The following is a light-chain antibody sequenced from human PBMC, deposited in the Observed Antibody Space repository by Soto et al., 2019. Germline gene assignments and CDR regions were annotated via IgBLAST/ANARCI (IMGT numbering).Light chain of an antibody. CDR1: QSVLYSSNNKNY. CDR2: WAS. CDR3: HQYYSSRWT. V-gene: IGKV4-1*01. Sequence: DIVMTQSPDSLAVSLGERATINYKSSQSVLYSSNNKNYLAWYQQKPGQPPKLLIYWASTRESGVPDRFSGSGSGTDFTLTISSLQAEDVALYYCHQYYSSRWTFGQGTKVEIK. J-gene: IGKJ1*01.